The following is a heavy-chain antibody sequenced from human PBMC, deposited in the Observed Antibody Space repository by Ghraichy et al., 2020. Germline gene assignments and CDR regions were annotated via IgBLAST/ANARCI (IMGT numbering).Heavy chain of an antibody. J-gene: IGHJ6*03. CDR2: ITYDGSNK. V-gene: IGHV3-30*18. D-gene: IGHD1-14*01. Sequence: GGSLRLSCAASGFTFSSYGMHWVRQAPGKGLEWVAVITYDGSNKYYADSVKGRFTISRDNSKNPLYLQMNSLRAEDTAVYYCAKGLRKPDYYYYSYSMDVWGEATAATVSS. CDR3: AKGLRKPDYYYYSYSMDV. CDR1: GFTFSSYG.